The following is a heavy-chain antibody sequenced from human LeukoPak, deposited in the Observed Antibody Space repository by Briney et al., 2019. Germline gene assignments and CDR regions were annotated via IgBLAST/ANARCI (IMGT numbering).Heavy chain of an antibody. Sequence: SETLSLTCTVSGGSISSYYWSWIRQPTGKGLEWIGYIYYSGSTHYNPPLKSRVNISVDTSKNQFSLKLSSVTAADTAVYYCARGTYDFWSGYYSYWGQGTLVTVSS. CDR2: IYYSGST. J-gene: IGHJ4*02. CDR3: ARGTYDFWSGYYSY. V-gene: IGHV4-59*08. D-gene: IGHD3-3*01. CDR1: GGSISSYY.